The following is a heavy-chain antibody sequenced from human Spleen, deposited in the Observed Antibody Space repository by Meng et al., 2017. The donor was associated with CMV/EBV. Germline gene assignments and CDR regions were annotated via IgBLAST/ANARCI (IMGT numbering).Heavy chain of an antibody. Sequence: GESLKISCAASGFTVSGNYMTWVRQAPGKGLEWVANIRQDGGEKYYVDSVKGRFTISRDNAKNSLYLQMNSLRAEDTAVYYCARDSRVGWETGVAFDIWGQGTMVTVSS. CDR1: GFTVSGNY. V-gene: IGHV3-7*01. J-gene: IGHJ3*02. CDR3: ARDSRVGWETGVAFDI. CDR2: IRQDGGEK. D-gene: IGHD1-26*01.